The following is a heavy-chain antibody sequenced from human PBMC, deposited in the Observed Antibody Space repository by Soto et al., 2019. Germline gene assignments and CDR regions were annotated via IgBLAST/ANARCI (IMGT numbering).Heavy chain of an antibody. CDR3: ARAHGSSWYNWFDP. CDR2: IIPLFGTT. CDR1: GGSFSNSS. D-gene: IGHD6-13*01. J-gene: IGHJ5*02. V-gene: IGHV1-69*01. Sequence: QVQLVQSGADLKKPGSSVKVSCKASGGSFSNSSISWVRQAPGQGLEWMGGIIPLFGTTNYAQKFRGRVTITADDSTSTAYMEMSSLRFEDTAVYYCARAHGSSWYNWFDPWGQGTLVTVSS.